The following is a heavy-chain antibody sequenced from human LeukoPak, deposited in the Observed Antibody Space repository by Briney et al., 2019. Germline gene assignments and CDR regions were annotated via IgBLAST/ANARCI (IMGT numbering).Heavy chain of an antibody. V-gene: IGHV1-2*02. CDR3: ARGLERYYFDY. J-gene: IGHJ4*02. D-gene: IGHD1-1*01. Sequence: ASVKVSCKASGYTFTGYYMHWVRQAPGQGLEWMGWINPNSGGTNYARKFQGRVTMTRDTSISTAYMELSRLRSDDTAVYYCARGLERYYFDYWGQGTLVTVSS. CDR2: INPNSGGT. CDR1: GYTFTGYY.